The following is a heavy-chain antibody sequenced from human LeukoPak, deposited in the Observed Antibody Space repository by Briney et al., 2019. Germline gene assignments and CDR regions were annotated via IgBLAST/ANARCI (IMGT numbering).Heavy chain of an antibody. D-gene: IGHD5-24*01. Sequence: PGGSLRLSCAASGFTFSTSWMHWVRQAPGKGLVWVSQINGDGGRTRYADSVKGRLTISRDNAKNTVYLQMNSLRTDDTAMYYCARGRNGFFGYWGHGTLVTVSS. V-gene: IGHV3-74*01. CDR3: ARGRNGFFGY. CDR2: INGDGGRT. CDR1: GFTFSTSW. J-gene: IGHJ4*01.